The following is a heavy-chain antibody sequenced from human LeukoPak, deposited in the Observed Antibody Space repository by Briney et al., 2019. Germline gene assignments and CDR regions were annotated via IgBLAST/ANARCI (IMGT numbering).Heavy chain of an antibody. CDR3: AKERQQLTNNWFDP. J-gene: IGHJ5*02. D-gene: IGHD6-13*01. CDR1: GFTFSSYG. V-gene: IGHV3-30*02. Sequence: PGGSLRLSCAASGFTFSSYGMHWVRQAPGKGLEWVAFIRYDGSNKYYADSVKGRFTISRDNSKNTLYLQMNSLRAEDTAVYYCAKERQQLTNNWFDPWGQGTLVTVSS. CDR2: IRYDGSNK.